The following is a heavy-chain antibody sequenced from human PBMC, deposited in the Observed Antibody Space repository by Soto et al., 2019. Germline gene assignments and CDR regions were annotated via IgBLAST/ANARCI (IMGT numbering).Heavy chain of an antibody. V-gene: IGHV3-23*01. D-gene: IGHD1-1*01. CDR1: GFTFSTYG. J-gene: IGHJ5*01. CDR3: AKSWNDWPNNRFDS. Sequence: GGSLRLSCAASGFTFSTYGMSWVRQAPGKGLEWVSAISGSGGSTYYADSVKGRFTISRDNSKNTLYLRMNSLRAEDTAVYYCAKSWNDWPNNRFDSWGQGTLVTVSS. CDR2: ISGSGGST.